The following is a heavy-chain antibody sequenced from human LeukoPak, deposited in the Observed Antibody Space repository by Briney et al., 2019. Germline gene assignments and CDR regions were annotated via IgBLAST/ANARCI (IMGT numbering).Heavy chain of an antibody. CDR2: ISRSATTI. Sequence: GGSLRLSCAASGFTFSRYAMSWVRQAPGKGLEWVSSISRSATTIYYADSVKGRFTISRDNAKNSLYLQMNSLRAEDTAVYFCARVGALSSSWLLYWGQGTLVTVSS. D-gene: IGHD6-13*01. CDR1: GFTFSRYA. V-gene: IGHV3-48*03. CDR3: ARVGALSSSWLLY. J-gene: IGHJ4*02.